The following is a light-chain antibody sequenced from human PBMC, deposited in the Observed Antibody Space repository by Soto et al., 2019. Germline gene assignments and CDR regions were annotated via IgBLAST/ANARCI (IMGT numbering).Light chain of an antibody. J-gene: IGKJ5*01. CDR1: QSVSSSY. V-gene: IGKV3D-15*01. CDR2: GAS. Sequence: TPSLFPGERATLSCRASQSVSSSYLAWYQQKPGQAPKLLINGASSRATGIPDRFSGSGSGTEFTLTISSLQSEDFAVYYCQPHNNWPRTFGQGTRLEIK. CDR3: QPHNNWPRT.